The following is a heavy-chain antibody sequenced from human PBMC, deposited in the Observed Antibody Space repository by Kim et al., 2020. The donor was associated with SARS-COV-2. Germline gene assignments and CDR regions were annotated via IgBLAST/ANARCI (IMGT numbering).Heavy chain of an antibody. Sequence: GGSLRLSCAASGFTFSSYDMHWVRQAPGKGLEWVAVISFDGGNKYYADSVKGRFTISRDNSKHTLYLQMNSLRAEDTAVYHCARDPAIVPYYFGSGNYYDPYWGQGTLVTVSS. V-gene: IGHV3-30*04. J-gene: IGHJ4*02. CDR1: GFTFSSYD. D-gene: IGHD3-10*01. CDR2: ISFDGGNK. CDR3: ARDPAIVPYYFGSGNYYDPY.